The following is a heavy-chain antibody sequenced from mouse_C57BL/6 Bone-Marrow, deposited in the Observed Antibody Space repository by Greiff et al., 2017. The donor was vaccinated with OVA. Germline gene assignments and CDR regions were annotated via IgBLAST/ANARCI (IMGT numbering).Heavy chain of an antibody. CDR3: ARRTAQAPFAY. CDR2: IYPGGGYT. Sequence: VQLQQSGAELVRPGTSVKMSCKASGYTFTNYWIGWAKQRPGHGLEWIGDIYPGGGYTKYNEKFKGKATLTADKSSSTAYMQFSSLTSEDSAIYYCARRTAQAPFAYWGQGTLVTVSA. V-gene: IGHV1-63*01. CDR1: GYTFTNYW. J-gene: IGHJ3*01. D-gene: IGHD3-2*02.